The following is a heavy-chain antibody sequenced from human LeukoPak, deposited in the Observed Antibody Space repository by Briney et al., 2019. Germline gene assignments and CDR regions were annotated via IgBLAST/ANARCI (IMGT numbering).Heavy chain of an antibody. CDR1: GYTFTGYY. Sequence: ASVKVSCKASGYTFTGYYMHWVRQAPGQGLEWMGIINPSGGSTSYAQKFQGRVTMTRDTSTSTVYMELSSLRSEDTAVYYCARDYLERRVVSGAALDYWGQGTQVTVSS. J-gene: IGHJ4*02. CDR2: INPSGGST. CDR3: ARDYLERRVVSGAALDY. D-gene: IGHD1-1*01. V-gene: IGHV1-46*01.